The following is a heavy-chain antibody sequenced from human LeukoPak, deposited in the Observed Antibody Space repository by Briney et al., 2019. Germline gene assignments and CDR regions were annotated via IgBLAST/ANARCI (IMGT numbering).Heavy chain of an antibody. CDR1: GFTFSNYA. Sequence: GGSLRLSCVASGFTFSNYAMSWVRQTPGKGLEWVSGISGSGGSTHYADSVKGRFTISRDNSKNILYLQMNSLRAEDTAVYYCAKDWMSTIINYFDYWGQGTLVTVSS. CDR2: ISGSGGST. CDR3: AKDWMSTIINYFDY. J-gene: IGHJ4*02. D-gene: IGHD5-12*01. V-gene: IGHV3-23*01.